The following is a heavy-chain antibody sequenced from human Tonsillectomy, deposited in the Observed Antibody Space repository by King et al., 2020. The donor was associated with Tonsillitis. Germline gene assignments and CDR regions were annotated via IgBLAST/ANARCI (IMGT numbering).Heavy chain of an antibody. J-gene: IGHJ3*02. CDR2: IHYSGTT. CDR1: GGSISDGGGY. V-gene: IGHV4-31*03. D-gene: IGHD4-23*01. Sequence: QVQLQESGPGLVKPSQTLSLTCRVSGGSISDGGGYWTWIRHHSGKGIEWIGYIHYSGTTLYNPSLKSRVIISVDTSQNKFSLKLSSVTAADTAVYYCARDNGGNDAFDMWGQGTVVTVSS. CDR3: ARDNGGNDAFDM.